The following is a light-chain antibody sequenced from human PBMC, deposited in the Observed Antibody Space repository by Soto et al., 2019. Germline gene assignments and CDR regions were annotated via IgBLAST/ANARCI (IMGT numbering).Light chain of an antibody. CDR3: QQYGDSPH. CDR1: QSVRSSY. J-gene: IGKJ3*01. V-gene: IGKV3-20*01. Sequence: EIVLTQSPGTLSLSPGERATLSCRASQSVRSSYLAWYQQKPGQAPRLLIYGASSRATGIPDRFSGSGSGTDFILTISRLEPEDFAVYYCQQYGDSPHFGPGTKEDIK. CDR2: GAS.